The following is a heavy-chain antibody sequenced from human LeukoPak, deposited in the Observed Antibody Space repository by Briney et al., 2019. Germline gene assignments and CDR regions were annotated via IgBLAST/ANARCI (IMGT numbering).Heavy chain of an antibody. V-gene: IGHV3-53*01. J-gene: IGHJ4*02. CDR1: GSTVIRNY. CDR3: ARGPSRYYFDY. D-gene: IGHD2-2*01. CDR2: IYRGDTT. Sequence: GGSLRLSCAASGSTVIRNYMIWVRQAPGKGLEWVSLIYRGDTTYYADSVKGRFTISEDNSKNTLYLQMNSLRVEATAVYFCARGPSRYYFDYWGQGTLVTVSA.